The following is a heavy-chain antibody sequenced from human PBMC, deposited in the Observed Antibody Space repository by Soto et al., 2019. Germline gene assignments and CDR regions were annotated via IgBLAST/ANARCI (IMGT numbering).Heavy chain of an antibody. CDR2: INSDGSIA. V-gene: IGHV3-74*01. Sequence: EVQVVESGGGLVQPGGSLRLSCAASGFIFNTYWMHWVRQAPGKGLVWISRINSDGSIADYADSVRGRITSSRDNTKTTVYLQMNSLRVEDTDVYYCARATAAGPSALDPWGQGTLVTVSA. CDR3: ARATAAGPSALDP. J-gene: IGHJ5*02. CDR1: GFIFNTYW. D-gene: IGHD2-15*01.